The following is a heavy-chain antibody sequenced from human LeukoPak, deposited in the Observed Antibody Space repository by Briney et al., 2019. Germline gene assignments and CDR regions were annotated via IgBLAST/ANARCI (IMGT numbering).Heavy chain of an antibody. CDR2: ISAYNGNT. J-gene: IGHJ6*03. V-gene: IGHV1-18*01. CDR3: ARELYYDFWSGYYPSYYYYMDV. Sequence: ASVKVSCKASGYTFTSYGISWVRQAPGQGLEWMGWISAYNGNTNYAQKLQGRVTMTTDTSTSTAYTELRSLRSDDTAVYYCARELYYDFWSGYYPSYYYYMDVWGKGTTVTVSS. CDR1: GYTFTSYG. D-gene: IGHD3-3*01.